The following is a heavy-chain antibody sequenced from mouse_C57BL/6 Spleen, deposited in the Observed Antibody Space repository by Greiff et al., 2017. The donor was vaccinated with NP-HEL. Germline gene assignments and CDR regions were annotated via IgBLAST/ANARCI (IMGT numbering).Heavy chain of an antibody. CDR1: GFTFSSYA. J-gene: IGHJ4*01. CDR3: TRDLYYYGSSRFYYAMDY. CDR2: ISSGGDYI. V-gene: IGHV5-9-1*02. Sequence: EVKLVESGDGLVKPGGSLKLSCAASGFTFSSYAMSWVRQTPEKRLEWVAYISSGGDYIYYAATVKGRFTISRDNARNTLYLQMSRLKSEDTAMYYCTRDLYYYGSSRFYYAMDYWGQGTSVTVSS. D-gene: IGHD1-1*01.